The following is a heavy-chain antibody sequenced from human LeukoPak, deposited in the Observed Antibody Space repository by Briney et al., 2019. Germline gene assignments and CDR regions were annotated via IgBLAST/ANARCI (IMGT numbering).Heavy chain of an antibody. Sequence: PSETLSLTCAFYGGSFSGYYWSWIRQPPGKGLEWIGEINHSGSTNYNPSLKSRVTISVDTSKNQFSLKLSSVTAADTAVYYCASYGIAAAGNEAFDIWGQGTMVTVSS. CDR2: INHSGST. CDR3: ASYGIAAAGNEAFDI. CDR1: GGSFSGYY. D-gene: IGHD6-13*01. V-gene: IGHV4-34*01. J-gene: IGHJ3*02.